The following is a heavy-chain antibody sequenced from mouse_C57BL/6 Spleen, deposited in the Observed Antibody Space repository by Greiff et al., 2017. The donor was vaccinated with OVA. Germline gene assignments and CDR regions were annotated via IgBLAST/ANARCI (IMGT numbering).Heavy chain of an antibody. Sequence: EVMLVESGEGLVKPGGSLKLSCAASGFTFSSYAMSWVRQTPEKRLEWVAYISSGGDYIYYADTVKGRFTISRDNARNTLYLQMSSLKSEATAMYYCTRVAGVYYFDYWGQGTTLTVSS. V-gene: IGHV5-9-1*02. CDR3: TRVAGVYYFDY. CDR2: ISSGGDYI. CDR1: GFTFSSYA. D-gene: IGHD1-1*01. J-gene: IGHJ2*01.